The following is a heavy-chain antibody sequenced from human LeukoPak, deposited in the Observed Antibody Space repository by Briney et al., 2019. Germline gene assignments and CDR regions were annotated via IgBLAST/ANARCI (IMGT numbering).Heavy chain of an antibody. CDR2: IYSGGST. D-gene: IGHD2-8*01. Sequence: GGSLRLSCAASGFTFDDYGMNWVRQAPGKELEWVSVIYSGGSTYYADSVKGRFTISRDSSKNTVYLQMNSVRADDTAVYYCARDNGPRPLDCWGQGTLVTVSS. CDR1: GFTFDDYG. J-gene: IGHJ4*02. CDR3: ARDNGPRPLDC. V-gene: IGHV3-53*01.